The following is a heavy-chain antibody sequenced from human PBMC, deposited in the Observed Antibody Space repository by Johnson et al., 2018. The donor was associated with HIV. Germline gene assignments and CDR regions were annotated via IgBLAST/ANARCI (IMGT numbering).Heavy chain of an antibody. CDR2: ISGSGGRR. Sequence: VQLVESGGNLIQPGGSLRLSCAASGFTFSSYAMSWVRQAPGKGLEWVSGISGSGGRRYYADSAKGRFTISRDNSENTLYLQMNSLRAEDTAVYYCAKGFFELDDAFDIWGQGTMVTVSS. CDR1: GFTFSSYA. J-gene: IGHJ3*02. CDR3: AKGFFELDDAFDI. D-gene: IGHD3/OR15-3a*01. V-gene: IGHV3-23*04.